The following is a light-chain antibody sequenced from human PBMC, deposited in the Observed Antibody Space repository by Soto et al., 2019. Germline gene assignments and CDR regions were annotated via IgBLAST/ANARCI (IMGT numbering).Light chain of an antibody. V-gene: IGLV1-44*01. CDR1: SSNIGSNP. Sequence: QSVLTQPPSASGTPGQRVTISCSGSSSNIGSNPVNWYQQLPGTAPKLLIYTNNQRPSGVPDRFSGSKSGTSASLAISGLQSEDEADYYCAAWDDRLNALDVFGTGTKLTVL. CDR3: AAWDDRLNALDV. J-gene: IGLJ1*01. CDR2: TNN.